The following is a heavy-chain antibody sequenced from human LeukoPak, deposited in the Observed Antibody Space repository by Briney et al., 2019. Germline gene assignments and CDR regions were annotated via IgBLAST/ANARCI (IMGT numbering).Heavy chain of an antibody. V-gene: IGHV3-48*03. J-gene: IGHJ4*02. D-gene: IGHD3-10*01. Sequence: GGSLRLSCATSGFTFSSYEMNWVRQAPGKGLEWVSHISDGGGTIHYADSVKGRFTISRDDAKYSLYLQMNSLRVEDTALYYCARYPGLEGTGSRGAFDYWGQGTLVTVSS. CDR1: GFTFSSYE. CDR3: ARYPGLEGTGSRGAFDY. CDR2: ISDGGGTI.